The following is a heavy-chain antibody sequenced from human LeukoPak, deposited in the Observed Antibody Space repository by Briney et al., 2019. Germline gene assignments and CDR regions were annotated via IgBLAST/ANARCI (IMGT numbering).Heavy chain of an antibody. Sequence: GGSLRLSCADSGLTISNNWMSWVRQAPGKGLEWVANINQDGSEKYYVDSVKGRFTFSRDNTKNSLYLQMNSLRAEDTAMYYCARGSGKRAFDIWGQGTMVTVSS. CDR3: ARGSGKRAFDI. J-gene: IGHJ3*02. CDR2: INQDGSEK. CDR1: GLTISNNW. D-gene: IGHD3-10*01. V-gene: IGHV3-7*01.